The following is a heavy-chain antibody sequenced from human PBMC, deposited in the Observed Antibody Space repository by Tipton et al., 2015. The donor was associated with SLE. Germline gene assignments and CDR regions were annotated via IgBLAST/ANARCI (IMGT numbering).Heavy chain of an antibody. CDR3: ARLHGYSYGLNWFDP. Sequence: TLSLTCTVSGVSFTSHYWSWIRQPPGKGLEWIGNIFYSGRTNYNLSLKSRVTMSVDTSKNQFSLRLTSVIAADTAVYYCARLHGYSYGLNWFDPWGQGTLISVSS. CDR2: IFYSGRT. J-gene: IGHJ5*02. D-gene: IGHD5-18*01. V-gene: IGHV4-59*11. CDR1: GVSFTSHY.